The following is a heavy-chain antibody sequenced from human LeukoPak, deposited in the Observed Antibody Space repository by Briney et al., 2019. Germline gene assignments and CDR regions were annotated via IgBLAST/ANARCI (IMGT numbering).Heavy chain of an antibody. CDR2: ISSSSSYI. Sequence: GGSLRLSCKASGFTFRNYGMDWVRQAPGKGLEWVSSISSSSSYIYYADSVKGRFTISRDNAKNSLYLQMNSLRAEDTAVYYCARESQGWYCSGGSCYYFDYWGQGTLVTVSS. J-gene: IGHJ4*02. CDR3: ARESQGWYCSGGSCYYFDY. D-gene: IGHD2-15*01. V-gene: IGHV3-21*01. CDR1: GFTFRNYG.